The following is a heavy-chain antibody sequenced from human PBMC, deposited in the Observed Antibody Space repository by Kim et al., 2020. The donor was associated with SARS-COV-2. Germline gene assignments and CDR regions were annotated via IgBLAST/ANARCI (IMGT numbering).Heavy chain of an antibody. Sequence: SETLSLTCTVSGGSISGSNPFWGWIRQPPGKGLEWIGSMYFSGSTYYNSSLKSRVTISVDTSKNRFSLKLSSVTAADTALYYCARQARDCSSTSCPYYYYYGMDVWGQGTSVTVSS. J-gene: IGHJ6*02. CDR3: ARQARDCSSTSCPYYYYYGMDV. CDR2: MYFSGST. D-gene: IGHD2-2*01. CDR1: GGSISGSNPF. V-gene: IGHV4-39*01.